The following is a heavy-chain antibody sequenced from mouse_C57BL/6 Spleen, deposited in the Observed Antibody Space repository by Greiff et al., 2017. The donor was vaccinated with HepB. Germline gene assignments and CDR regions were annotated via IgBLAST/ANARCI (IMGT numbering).Heavy chain of an antibody. CDR2: INPGSGGT. J-gene: IGHJ3*01. CDR3: ARSSDGAWFAY. CDR1: GYAFTNYL. Sequence: VQLQQSGAELVRPGTSVKVSCKASGYAFTNYLIEWVKQRPGQGLEWIGVINPGSGGTNYNEKFKGKATLTADKSSSTAYMQLSSLTSEDSAVYFCARSSDGAWFAYWGQGTLVTVSA. V-gene: IGHV1-54*01. D-gene: IGHD1-1*01.